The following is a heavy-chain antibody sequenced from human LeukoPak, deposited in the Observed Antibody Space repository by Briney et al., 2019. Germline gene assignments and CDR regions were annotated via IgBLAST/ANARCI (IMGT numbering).Heavy chain of an antibody. D-gene: IGHD3-16*01. CDR1: GGSISSYY. J-gene: IGHJ6*03. CDR2: INHSGST. Sequence: PSETLSLTCTVSGGSISSYYWSWIRQPPGKGLEWIGEINHSGSTNYNPSLKSRVTISVDTSKNQFSLKLSSVTAADTAVYYCARVPAPWGYYMDVWGKGTTVTVSS. V-gene: IGHV4-34*01. CDR3: ARVPAPWGYYMDV.